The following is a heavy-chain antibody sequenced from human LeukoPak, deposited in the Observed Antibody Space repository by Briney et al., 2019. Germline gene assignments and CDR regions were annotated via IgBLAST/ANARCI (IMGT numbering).Heavy chain of an antibody. CDR1: GFTFSSYG. CDR3: AKDGSSGWSYYFDY. V-gene: IGHV3-30*02. D-gene: IGHD6-19*01. CDR2: IRYDGSNT. Sequence: GGSLRLSCAASGFTFSSYGMHWVRQAPGKGLEWVAFIRYDGSNTYYTDSAKGRFTISRDNSKNTLYLQMNSLRAEDTAVYYCAKDGSSGWSYYFDYWGQGTLVTVSS. J-gene: IGHJ4*02.